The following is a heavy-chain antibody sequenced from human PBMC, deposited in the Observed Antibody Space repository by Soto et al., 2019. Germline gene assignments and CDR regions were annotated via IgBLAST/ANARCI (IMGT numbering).Heavy chain of an antibody. CDR3: ARIVPDGSSSYWFDP. J-gene: IGHJ5*02. CDR1: GYTFTSYG. Sequence: QVQLVQSGAEVKKPGASVKVSYKASGYTFTSYGISWVRQAPGQGLEWMGWISAYNGNTNYAQKLQGRVTMTTDTSTSTAYMELRSLRSDDTAVYYCARIVPDGSSSYWFDPWGQGTLVTVSS. CDR2: ISAYNGNT. D-gene: IGHD6-6*01. V-gene: IGHV1-18*01.